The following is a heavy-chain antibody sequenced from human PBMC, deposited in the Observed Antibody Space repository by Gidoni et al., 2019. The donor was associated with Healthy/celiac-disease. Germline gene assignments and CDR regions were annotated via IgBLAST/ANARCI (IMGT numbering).Heavy chain of an antibody. V-gene: IGHV1-2*02. CDR1: GYTFTGYY. CDR2: INPNRGGT. D-gene: IGHD3-10*01. J-gene: IGHJ4*02. CDR3: ARRFGEWEAFDY. Sequence: QVQLVQSGAEVTKPGASVNVSCKASGYTFTGYYMPWVRQAPGQGLEWMGWINPNRGGTNYAQKFQGRVTMTRDTSISTAYMELSRLRSDDTAVYYCARRFGEWEAFDYWGQGTLVTVSS.